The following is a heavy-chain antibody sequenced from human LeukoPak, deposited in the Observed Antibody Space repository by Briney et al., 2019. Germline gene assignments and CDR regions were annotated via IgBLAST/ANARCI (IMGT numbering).Heavy chain of an antibody. V-gene: IGHV4-31*11. CDR3: ARDAGYCMDV. J-gene: IGHJ6*02. CDR1: AGAISHAGYF. CDR2: IDSSGTS. Sequence: PSQTLSLPCAISAGAISHAGYFWSWIRQRPGKGLEWIGYIDSSGTSHYSPSLESRVLISVDTSERQVSLTLRSMTAADAAVYYCARDAGYCMDVWGQGTTLAVSS.